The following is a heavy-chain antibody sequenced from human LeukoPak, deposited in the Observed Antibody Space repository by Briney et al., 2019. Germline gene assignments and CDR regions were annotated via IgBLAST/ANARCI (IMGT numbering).Heavy chain of an antibody. V-gene: IGHV4-39*07. CDR3: ARVAYYYDSSGYFWFDP. CDR2: IYYSGST. CDR1: GGSISSSSYY. Sequence: SETLSLTCTLSGGSISSSSYYWGWIRQPPGKGLEWIGSIYYSGSTYYNPSLKSRVTISVDTSKNQFSLKLSSVTAADTAVYYCARVAYYYDSSGYFWFDPWGQGTLVTVSS. D-gene: IGHD3-22*01. J-gene: IGHJ5*02.